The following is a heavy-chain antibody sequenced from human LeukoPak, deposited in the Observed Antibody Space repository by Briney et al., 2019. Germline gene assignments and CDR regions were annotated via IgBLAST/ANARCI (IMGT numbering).Heavy chain of an antibody. D-gene: IGHD3-9*01. CDR3: AGTKRGSIHRLVYAFDI. CDR1: GYSFTSYW. V-gene: IGHV5-51*01. CDR2: IYPGDSDT. J-gene: IGHJ3*02. Sequence: PGESLKISCKGSGYSFTSYWIGWVRQMPGKGLEWMGIIYPGDSDTRYSPSFQGQVTISADKSISTAYLQWSSLKASDTAMYYCAGTKRGSIHRLVYAFDIWGQGTMVTVSS.